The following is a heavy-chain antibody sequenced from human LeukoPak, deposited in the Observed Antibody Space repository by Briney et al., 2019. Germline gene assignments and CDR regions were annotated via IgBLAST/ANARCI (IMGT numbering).Heavy chain of an antibody. V-gene: IGHV1-46*01. Sequence: ASVKVSCKASGYTFTKYNMHWVRQAPGQGLEWMGIIKSRGGSTSYAQKFQGRVTMTTDTSTSTAYMELRSLRSDDTAVYYCARDRGGYYDSSGLDYWGQGTLVTVSS. CDR1: GYTFTKYN. D-gene: IGHD3-22*01. J-gene: IGHJ4*02. CDR2: IKSRGGST. CDR3: ARDRGGYYDSSGLDY.